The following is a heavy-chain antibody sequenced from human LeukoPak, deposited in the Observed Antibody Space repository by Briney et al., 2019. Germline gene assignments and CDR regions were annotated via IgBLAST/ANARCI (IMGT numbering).Heavy chain of an antibody. D-gene: IGHD5-18*01. J-gene: IGHJ4*02. Sequence: SETLSLTCTVSGGSISSGGYSWSWIRQHPGKGLEWIGYIYYSGSTYYNPSLKSRVTISVDTSKNQFSLKLSSVTAADTAVYYCARDQGGYGVDYWGQGTLVTVSS. CDR3: ARDQGGYGVDY. CDR2: IYYSGST. CDR1: GGSISSGGYS. V-gene: IGHV4-31*03.